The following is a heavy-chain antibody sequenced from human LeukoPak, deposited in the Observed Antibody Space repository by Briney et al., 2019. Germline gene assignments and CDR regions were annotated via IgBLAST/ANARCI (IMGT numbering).Heavy chain of an antibody. V-gene: IGHV3-21*01. CDR1: GFTFSSYS. D-gene: IGHD5-12*01. J-gene: IGHJ4*02. Sequence: GGSLRLSCAASGFTFSSYSMNWVRQAPGKGLEWVSSISSSSSYIYYADSVKGRFTISRDNAKNSLYLQMNSLRAEDTAVYYCARDRVSVATIPEAGYWGQGTLVTVSS. CDR2: ISSSSSYI. CDR3: ARDRVSVATIPEAGY.